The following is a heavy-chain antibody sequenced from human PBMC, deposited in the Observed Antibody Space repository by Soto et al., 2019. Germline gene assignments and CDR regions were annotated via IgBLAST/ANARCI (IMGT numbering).Heavy chain of an antibody. CDR1: GGSISSGAYY. Sequence: SETLSLTCTVSGGSISSGAYYWSWIRQHPGKGLEWIGYIYYSGSTYYNPSLKSRVTISVDTSKSQFSLKLSSVTAADTAVYYCASMGYHYGSGSYPLDYWGQGTLVTVSS. D-gene: IGHD3-10*01. CDR3: ASMGYHYGSGSYPLDY. V-gene: IGHV4-31*03. CDR2: IYYSGST. J-gene: IGHJ4*02.